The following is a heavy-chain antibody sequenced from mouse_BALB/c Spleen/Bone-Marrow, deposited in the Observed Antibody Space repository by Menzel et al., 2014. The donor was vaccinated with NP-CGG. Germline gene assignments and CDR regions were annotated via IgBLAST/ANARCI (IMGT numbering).Heavy chain of an antibody. D-gene: IGHD1-1*01. V-gene: IGHV1-31*01. CDR2: INPYNGGT. J-gene: IGHJ1*01. Sequence: EAQLQQSGPELVKPGASMKISCKTSGYSFTGYTMNWVKQSHGKNLEWIGLINPYNGGTSYNQKFKGKATLTVDKSSSTAYMELFSLSSEDSAVYYCASYYGSSWYSYVSGAGTTVPVSS. CDR3: ASYYGSSWYSYV. CDR1: GYSFTGYT.